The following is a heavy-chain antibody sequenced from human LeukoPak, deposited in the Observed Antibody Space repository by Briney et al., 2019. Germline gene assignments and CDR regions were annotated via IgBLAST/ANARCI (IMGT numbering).Heavy chain of an antibody. CDR3: ARDPSSVTLYFFDY. Sequence: ASVKISCKASGYTFRGNYIHWLRQAPGQGLEWMGWIDANNGNTKSAQKFQGRVTMSRDTSISTAYMDLSSLSPDDAAVYYCARDPSSVTLYFFDYWGQGTLVTVSS. CDR2: IDANNGNT. J-gene: IGHJ4*02. D-gene: IGHD4-11*01. CDR1: GYTFRGNY. V-gene: IGHV1-2*02.